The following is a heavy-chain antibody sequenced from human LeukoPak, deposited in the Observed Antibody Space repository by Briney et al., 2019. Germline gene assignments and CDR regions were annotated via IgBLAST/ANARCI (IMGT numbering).Heavy chain of an antibody. J-gene: IGHJ5*02. Sequence: GASVKVSCKASGYTFTNYGISWLRQAPGQGVEWMGWISIYNGNTDYAQKLRGRVTMTTDTSTSTAYMELRSLRSDDTAVYYCARITYDFWSGYYMPDDRWGQGTLVTVSS. CDR2: ISIYNGNT. CDR1: GYTFTNYG. V-gene: IGHV1-18*01. CDR3: ARITYDFWSGYYMPDDR. D-gene: IGHD3-3*01.